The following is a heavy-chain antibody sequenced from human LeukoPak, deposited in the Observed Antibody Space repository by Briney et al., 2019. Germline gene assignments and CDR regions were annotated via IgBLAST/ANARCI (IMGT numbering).Heavy chain of an antibody. Sequence: SETLSLTCTVSGGSISSSRDYWAWLRQPPGKGLEWIANIYYSGSTYYSPSLKSRVTISVDTSKNQFSLKLSSVTAADTAVYYCARDQSVTPVTTKATFDYWGQGTLVTVSS. V-gene: IGHV4-39*07. CDR2: IYYSGST. CDR3: ARDQSVTPVTTKATFDY. CDR1: GGSISSSRDY. D-gene: IGHD4-17*01. J-gene: IGHJ4*02.